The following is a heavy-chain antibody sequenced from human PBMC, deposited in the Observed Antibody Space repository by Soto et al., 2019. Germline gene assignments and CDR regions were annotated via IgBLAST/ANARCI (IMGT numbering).Heavy chain of an antibody. D-gene: IGHD2-2*02. J-gene: IGHJ4*02. CDR1: GDSISTNNVA. CDR3: ARGKYRDFDY. CDR2: TGYTSKWYN. V-gene: IGHV6-1*01. Sequence: QVQLQQSGPGLVKPSQTLSLTCAISGDSISTNNVAWNWIRQSPSGGLAWLRRTGYTSKWYNDYVVSVRSRITIGTDTSKNQYSLQRNSVTFCDTAVYYCARGKYRDFDYWGQGTLVTVSS.